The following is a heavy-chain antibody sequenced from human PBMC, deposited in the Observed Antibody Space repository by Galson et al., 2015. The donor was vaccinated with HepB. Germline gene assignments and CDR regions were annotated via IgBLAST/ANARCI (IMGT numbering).Heavy chain of an antibody. CDR3: ARSEVTTVVTDFDS. V-gene: IGHV3-72*01. Sequence: SLRLSCAVSGFSFNDHYVDWVRQVPGKGLEWVGRSRNRARGYSTAYAVSVRGRFTVSRDDSKNSVFLQMNRLRSEDTAVYYCARSEVTTVVTDFDSWGQGTLVTVSP. J-gene: IGHJ4*02. CDR2: SRNRARGYST. CDR1: GFSFNDHY. D-gene: IGHD4-23*01.